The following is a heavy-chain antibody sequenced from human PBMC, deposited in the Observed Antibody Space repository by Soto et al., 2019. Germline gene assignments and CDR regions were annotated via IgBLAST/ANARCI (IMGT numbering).Heavy chain of an antibody. CDR2: ISGGGGST. J-gene: IGHJ3*02. D-gene: IGHD3-22*01. Sequence: SGGSLRLSCTASGFTFSTYAMSWVRQAPGKGLEWVSSISGGGGSTYHADLVKGRFTISRDNSKNTLYLQMTSLRAEDTALYYCAKKDGTDGYYDAFDIWGRGTMVTVSS. CDR1: GFTFSTYA. CDR3: AKKDGTDGYYDAFDI. V-gene: IGHV3-23*01.